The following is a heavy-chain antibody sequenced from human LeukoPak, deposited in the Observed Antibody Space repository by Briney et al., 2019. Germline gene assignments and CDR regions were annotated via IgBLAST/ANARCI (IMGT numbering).Heavy chain of an antibody. CDR1: GFTFSSYW. D-gene: IGHD4-17*01. V-gene: IGHV3-7*01. CDR2: IKQDGSEK. Sequence: GGSLRLSCAASGFTFSSYWMSWVRQAPGKGLEWVANIKQDGSEKYYVDSVKGRFTISRDNAKNSLYLQMNSLRAEDTAVYYCARDDYGDYGWFDPWGQGTLVTVSS. CDR3: ARDDYGDYGWFDP. J-gene: IGHJ5*02.